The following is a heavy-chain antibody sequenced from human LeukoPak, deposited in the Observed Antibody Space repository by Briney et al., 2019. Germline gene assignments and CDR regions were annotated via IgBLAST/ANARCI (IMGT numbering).Heavy chain of an antibody. CDR2: INPNSGGT. Sequence: ASVKVSCTASGYTFTGYYIHWVRQAPGQGLEWMGWINPNSGGTNYAQKFQGRVTMTRDTSISTAYMELSSLRSDDTAIYYCARFGAEGYWGQGTLVTVSS. D-gene: IGHD1-26*01. CDR1: GYTFTGYY. J-gene: IGHJ4*02. V-gene: IGHV1-2*02. CDR3: ARFGAEGY.